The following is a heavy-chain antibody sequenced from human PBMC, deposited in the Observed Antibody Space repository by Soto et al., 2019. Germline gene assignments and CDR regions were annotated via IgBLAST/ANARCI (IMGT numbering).Heavy chain of an antibody. CDR3: VRDFSQGQK. CDR1: GYIFTNKY. J-gene: IGHJ4*02. CDR2: MNPGDGST. Sequence: QVRLVQSGAEVKKPGASVEVSCRASGYIFTNKYMHWVRQAPGQGLEWMGIMNPGDGSTTYAQRFQDRVTMTRNTSTSTVFLNLNSLTSEDTATYYCVRDFSQGQKWGQGTPVTVTS. V-gene: IGHV1-46*01.